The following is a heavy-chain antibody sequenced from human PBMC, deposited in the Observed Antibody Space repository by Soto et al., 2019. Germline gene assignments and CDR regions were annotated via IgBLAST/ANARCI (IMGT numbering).Heavy chain of an antibody. J-gene: IGHJ6*02. D-gene: IGHD6-6*01. V-gene: IGHV1-69*01. CDR1: GGTFSSYA. CDR3: ARERPSPRIAALAAYYYGMDV. Sequence: QVQLVQSGAEVKKPGSSVKVSCKASGGTFSSYAISWVRQAPGQGLEWMGGIIPIFGTANYAQKFQGRVTITADESTSTAYMERSSLRSEDTAVYYCARERPSPRIAALAAYYYGMDVGGQGTTVTVAS. CDR2: IIPIFGTA.